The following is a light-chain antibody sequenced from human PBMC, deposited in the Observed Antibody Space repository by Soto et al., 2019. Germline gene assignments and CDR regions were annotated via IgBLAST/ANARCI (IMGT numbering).Light chain of an antibody. J-gene: IGLJ2*01. V-gene: IGLV2-14*01. CDR2: EVS. CDR1: RSDVGGYNY. Sequence: QSALTQPASVSGSPGQSITISCTGTRSDVGGYNYVSWYQQHPGKAPKLMIYEVSNRPSGVSNRFSGSKSGNTASLTISGLQGEDEADYYCSSYTSSSTLVFGGGTKLTVL. CDR3: SSYTSSSTLV.